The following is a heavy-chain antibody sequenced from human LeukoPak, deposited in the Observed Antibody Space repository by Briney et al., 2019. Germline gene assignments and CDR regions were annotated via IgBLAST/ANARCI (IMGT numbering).Heavy chain of an antibody. Sequence: TSETLSLTCSVSGGSISTSPYYWGWIRQPPRKGLEWIVDIYYSGNTYYNPSLKSRVTISVDTSKNQVSLKVTSVTAADTALYYCARRRTYDILTGYPQYYFDYWGQGALVTVSS. V-gene: IGHV4-39*01. J-gene: IGHJ4*02. CDR3: ARRRTYDILTGYPQYYFDY. CDR2: IYYSGNT. CDR1: GGSISTSPYY. D-gene: IGHD3-9*01.